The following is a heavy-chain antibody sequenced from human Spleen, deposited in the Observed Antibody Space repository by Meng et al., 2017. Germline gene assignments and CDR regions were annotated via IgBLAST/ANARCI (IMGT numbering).Heavy chain of an antibody. D-gene: IGHD6-13*01. CDR2: INPNSGGT. CDR1: GYTFTNYD. CDR3: ARGQQFYYYYGMDV. Sequence: ASVKVSCKTSGYTFTNYDINWVRQAPGQGLEWMGWINPNSGGTNYAQKFQGRVTMTRDTSISTAYMELSRLRSDDTAVYYCARGQQFYYYYGMDVWGQGTTVTVSS. V-gene: IGHV1-2*02. J-gene: IGHJ6*02.